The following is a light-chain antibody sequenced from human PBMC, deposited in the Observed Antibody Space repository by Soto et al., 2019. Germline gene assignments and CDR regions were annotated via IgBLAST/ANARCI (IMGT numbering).Light chain of an antibody. CDR1: NSDIGSYNL. CDR2: DAN. Sequence: QSALTQPASVCGSPVQSITISCTGTNSDIGSYNLVSWYQQHPDKAPQLVIFDANKRHSGVSHRFSGSKSGNMASLTISGLQHEDEAYYYCSSLAGGGTVVFGGGTKLTVL. CDR3: SSLAGGGTVV. J-gene: IGLJ2*01. V-gene: IGLV2-23*01.